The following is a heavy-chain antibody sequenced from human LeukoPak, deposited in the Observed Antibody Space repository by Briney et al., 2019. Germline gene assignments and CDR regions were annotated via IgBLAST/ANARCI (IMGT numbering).Heavy chain of an antibody. CDR2: ISGSGGST. J-gene: IGHJ3*02. V-gene: IGHV3-23*01. CDR3: AKDLDCSSTSCLDAFDI. CDR1: GFTFSSYA. D-gene: IGHD2-2*01. Sequence: GGSLRLSCAASGFTFSSYAMSWVRQAPGKGLEWVSAISGSGGSTYYADSVKGRFTISRDNSKNTLYQQMNSLRAEDTAVYYCAKDLDCSSTSCLDAFDIWGQGTMVTVSS.